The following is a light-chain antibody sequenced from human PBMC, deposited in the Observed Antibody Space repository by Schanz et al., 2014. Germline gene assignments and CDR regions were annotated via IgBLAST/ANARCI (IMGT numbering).Light chain of an antibody. J-gene: IGLJ2*01. CDR2: LNSDGSH. CDR3: QTWDTGLKVV. CDR1: SGHSSYA. Sequence: QLVLTQSPSASASLGASVKLTCTLSSGHSSYAIAWHQQQPETGPRYLMRLNSDGSHSKGDGIPDRFSGSSSGAERYLTISSLQSEDEADYYCQTWDTGLKVVFGGGTKLTVL. V-gene: IGLV4-69*01.